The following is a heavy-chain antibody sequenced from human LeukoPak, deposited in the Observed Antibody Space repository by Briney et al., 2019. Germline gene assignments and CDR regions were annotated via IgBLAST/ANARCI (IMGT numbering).Heavy chain of an antibody. V-gene: IGHV3-30-3*01. J-gene: IGHJ4*02. CDR3: ARDTYYDILTAYSKNYYFDN. CDR2: MSYDGNNK. Sequence: GRSLRLSCEASGFTFSVYTMHWVRQAPGKGLEWVAVMSYDGNNKYYADSVRGRFTISRDNSKNTLFLQMNSLKAEDTAVYYCARDTYYDILTAYSKNYYFDNWGQGTLVTVSS. D-gene: IGHD3-9*01. CDR1: GFTFSVYT.